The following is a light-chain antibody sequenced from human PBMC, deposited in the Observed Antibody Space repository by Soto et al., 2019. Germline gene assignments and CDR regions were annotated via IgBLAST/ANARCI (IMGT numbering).Light chain of an antibody. V-gene: IGKV1-39*01. CDR1: HSINIS. J-gene: IGKJ1*01. CDR2: VTS. Sequence: DIQMTQSPYSLSASVGDRVTVTCRASHSINISSDYFEYRLGKAPKLLVYVTSGLPRGDPSRFSGSGSGTDFTLTVSSLQPDDFATYYCQQYNSYSWTFGQGTKV. CDR3: QQYNSYSWT.